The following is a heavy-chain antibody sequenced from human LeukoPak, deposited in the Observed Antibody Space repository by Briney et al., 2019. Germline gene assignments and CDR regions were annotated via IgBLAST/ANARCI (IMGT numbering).Heavy chain of an antibody. CDR2: IYYSGST. D-gene: IGHD2-15*01. J-gene: IGHJ6*03. V-gene: IGHV4-39*07. Sequence: SETLSLTCAVSGGSISSSSYYWGWIRQPPGKGLEWIGSIYYSGSTYYNPSLKSRVTISVDTSKNQFSLKLSSVTAADTAVYYCARGGLGYCSGGSCYYSPVYYYYYMDVWGKGTTVTISS. CDR3: ARGGLGYCSGGSCYYSPVYYYYYMDV. CDR1: GGSISSSSYY.